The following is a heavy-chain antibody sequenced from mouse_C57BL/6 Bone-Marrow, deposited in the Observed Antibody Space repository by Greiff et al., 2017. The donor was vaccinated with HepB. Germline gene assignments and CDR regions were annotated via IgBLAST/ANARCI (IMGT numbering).Heavy chain of an antibody. V-gene: IGHV15-2*01. D-gene: IGHD2-4*01. CDR1: DSEVFPIAY. J-gene: IGHJ4*01. CDR2: ILPSIGRT. Sequence: QVQLKESGSELRSPGSSVKLSCKDFDSEVFPIAYMSWVRQKPGHGFEWIGGILPSIGRTIYGEKFEDKATLDADTLSNTAYLELNSLTSEDSAIYYCARGRMITTDELYAMDYWGQGTSVTVSS. CDR3: ARGRMITTDELYAMDY.